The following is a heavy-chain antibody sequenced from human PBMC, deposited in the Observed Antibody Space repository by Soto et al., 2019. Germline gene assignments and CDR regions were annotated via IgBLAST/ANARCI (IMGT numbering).Heavy chain of an antibody. CDR2: VYYGGSS. CDR3: ASSPHGDYHYYYYMDV. V-gene: IGHV4-59*01. CDR1: GGSISSYY. Sequence: PSETLSLTCTVSGGSISSYYWSWIRQPPGKGLEWIGYVYYGGSSNYNPSLKSRVALSVETSKNQVSLKVYSATAADTAVYFCASSPHGDYHYYYYMDVWGKGTTVTVSS. D-gene: IGHD4-17*01. J-gene: IGHJ6*03.